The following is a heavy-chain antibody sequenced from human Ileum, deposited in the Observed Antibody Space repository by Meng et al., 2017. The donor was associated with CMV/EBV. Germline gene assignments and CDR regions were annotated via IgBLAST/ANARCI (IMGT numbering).Heavy chain of an antibody. CDR1: GGSISSSTYY. Sequence: SETLSLTCTVSGGSISSSTYYWGWIRQPPGKGLEWIGIIYYSGNTYYNPSLTSRVTISVDTSKNQFSLKLSSVTAADTAVYFCARQYDYVWGSYRTHFDYWGHGTLVTVSS. CDR2: IYYSGNT. D-gene: IGHD3-16*02. CDR3: ARQYDYVWGSYRTHFDY. J-gene: IGHJ4*01. V-gene: IGHV4-39*01.